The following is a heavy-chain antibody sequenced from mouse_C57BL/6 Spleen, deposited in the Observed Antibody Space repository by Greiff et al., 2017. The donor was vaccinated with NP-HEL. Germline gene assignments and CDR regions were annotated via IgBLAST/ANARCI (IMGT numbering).Heavy chain of an antibody. J-gene: IGHJ4*01. D-gene: IGHD4-1*01. CDR1: GYAFSSSW. CDR3: ARENWDYAMDY. CDR2: IYPGDGDT. V-gene: IGHV1-82*01. Sequence: QVQLQQSGPELVKPGASVKISCKASGYAFSSSWMNWVKQRPGTGLEWIGRIYPGDGDTNYNGKFKGKATLTADKSSSTAYMQLSSLTSEDSAVYFCARENWDYAMDYWGQGTSVTVSS.